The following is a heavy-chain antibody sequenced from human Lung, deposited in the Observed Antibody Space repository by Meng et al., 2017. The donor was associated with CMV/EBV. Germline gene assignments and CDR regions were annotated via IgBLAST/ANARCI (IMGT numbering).Heavy chain of an antibody. CDR3: ANAWNYDMVA. D-gene: IGHD1-1*01. V-gene: IGHV3-30*02. CDR1: GFGFSNYG. J-gene: IGHJ6*03. CDR2: VQPDGVTK. Sequence: GGSLRLSCAASGFGFSNYGMHWVRQAPGKGLEWVASVQPDGVTKEYGNSVKGRFTISRDNSKNTLSLQRNCLRSDDTAVYFCANAWNYDMVAWGRGTTVTVSS.